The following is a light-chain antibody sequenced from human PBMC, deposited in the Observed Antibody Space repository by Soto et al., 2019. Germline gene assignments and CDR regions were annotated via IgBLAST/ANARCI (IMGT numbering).Light chain of an antibody. Sequence: EIVLTQSPATLSLSPGERATLSCRASQSINTYLAWYQQKPGQAPRLLIYDASNRATGIPARFSGSGSGTDFTLTISSLEPEDFAVYYCQQCVNWPLLTLGGGTKVELK. CDR3: QQCVNWPLLT. J-gene: IGKJ4*01. CDR2: DAS. CDR1: QSINTY. V-gene: IGKV3-11*01.